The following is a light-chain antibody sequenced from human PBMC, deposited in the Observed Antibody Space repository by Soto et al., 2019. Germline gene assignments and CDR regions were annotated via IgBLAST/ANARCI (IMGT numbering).Light chain of an antibody. V-gene: IGLV2-8*01. CDR3: CSYAPTNTWL. Sequence: QSALTQPPSASGSPGQSVAISCTGTSSDVGGYNYVSWYQQHPGKAPKLMIYEVNKRPSGVPDRFSGSKSGNTASLTVSGLQAEDEADYYCCSYAPTNTWLFGGGTQLTVL. CDR2: EVN. J-gene: IGLJ3*02. CDR1: SSDVGGYNY.